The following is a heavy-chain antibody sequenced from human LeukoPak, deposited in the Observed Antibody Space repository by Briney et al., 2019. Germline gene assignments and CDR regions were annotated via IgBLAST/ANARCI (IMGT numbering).Heavy chain of an antibody. CDR2: ISGSGGST. J-gene: IGHJ4*02. V-gene: IGHV3-23*01. CDR1: GFTFSSYA. D-gene: IGHD1-26*01. Sequence: GGSLRLSCAASGFTFSSYAMSWVRQAPGKELEWVSAISGSGGSTYYADSVKGRFTISRDNSKNTLYLQMNSLRAEDTAVYYCAKDRRYSGSYITGFDYWGQGTLVTVSS. CDR3: AKDRRYSGSYITGFDY.